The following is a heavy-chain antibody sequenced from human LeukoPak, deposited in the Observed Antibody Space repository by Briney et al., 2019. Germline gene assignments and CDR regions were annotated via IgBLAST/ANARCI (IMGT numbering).Heavy chain of an antibody. Sequence: ASVKVSCKASGYTFTGYYMHWVRQAPGQGLEWMGWINPNSGGTNYAQKLQGRVTMTTDTSTSTAYMELRSLRSDDTAVYYCAREFGLGGAYFDYWGQGTLVTVSS. CDR3: AREFGLGGAYFDY. CDR2: INPNSGGT. V-gene: IGHV1-2*02. J-gene: IGHJ4*02. D-gene: IGHD3-16*01. CDR1: GYTFTGYY.